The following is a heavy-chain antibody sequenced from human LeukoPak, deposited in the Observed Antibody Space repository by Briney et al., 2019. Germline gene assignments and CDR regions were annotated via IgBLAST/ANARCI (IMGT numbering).Heavy chain of an antibody. CDR3: TRSAALHDLYYYYYYMDV. CDR2: IYSGGST. J-gene: IGHJ6*03. D-gene: IGHD1-1*01. CDR1: GFTVSSNY. V-gene: IGHV3-53*01. Sequence: PGGSLRLSCAASGFTVSSNYMSWVRQAPGKGLEWVSVIYSGGSTYYADSVKGRFTISRDNSKNTLYLQMNSLRTEDTAVYYCTRSAALHDLYYYYYYMDVWGKGTTVTISS.